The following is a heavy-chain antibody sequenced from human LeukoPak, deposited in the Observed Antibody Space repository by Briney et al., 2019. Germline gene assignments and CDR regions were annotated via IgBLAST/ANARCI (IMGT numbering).Heavy chain of an antibody. D-gene: IGHD3-16*01. CDR1: GFTFSSYA. Sequence: GGSLRLSCAASGFTFSSYAMSWVRQAPGKGLEWVSGILDSGYSTYYANSVKGRFTISRDNSNNTLYLQMNSLRAEDTAVYYCAKLGGHPLHNYYVGVWGKGTTVAISS. CDR3: AKLGGHPLHNYYVGV. J-gene: IGHJ6*03. CDR2: ILDSGYST. V-gene: IGHV3-23*01.